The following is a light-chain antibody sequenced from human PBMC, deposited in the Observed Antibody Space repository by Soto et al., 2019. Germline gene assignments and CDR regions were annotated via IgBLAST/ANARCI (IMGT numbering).Light chain of an antibody. CDR1: SSDVGGYNY. J-gene: IGLJ1*01. CDR3: SSYTSSSTPHYV. CDR2: DVS. V-gene: IGLV2-14*01. Sequence: QSVLTQPASVSGSPGQSITISCTGNSSDVGGYNYVSWYQQHPGKAHKLMIYDVSNRPSGVSNRFSGSKSGNTASLTISGLQAEDEADYYCSSYTSSSTPHYVFGTGTKVTVL.